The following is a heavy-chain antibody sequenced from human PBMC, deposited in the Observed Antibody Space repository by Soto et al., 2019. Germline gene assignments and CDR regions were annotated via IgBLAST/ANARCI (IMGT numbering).Heavy chain of an antibody. J-gene: IGHJ4*02. D-gene: IGHD3-9*01. CDR3: AADRRDYDILTGYYGPVEYYY. V-gene: IGHV1-58*02. CDR1: GFTFTSSA. CDR2: IVVGSGNT. Sequence: ASVKVSCKASGFTFTSSAMQWVRQARGQRLEWIGWIVVGSGNTNYAQKFQERVTITRDMSTSTAYMELSSLRSEDTAVYYCAADRRDYDILTGYYGPVEYYYWGQRTLVTVSS.